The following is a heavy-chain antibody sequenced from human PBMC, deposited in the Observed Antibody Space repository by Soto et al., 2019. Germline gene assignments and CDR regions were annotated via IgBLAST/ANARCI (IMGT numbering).Heavy chain of an antibody. CDR3: TTDDPINKN. V-gene: IGHV3-15*01. J-gene: IGHJ4*02. CDR1: GFTFSNAW. CDR2: IKSKTNGGTT. Sequence: EVQLVESGGGFVQPGGSLRLSCAASGFTFSNAWMSWVRQAPGKGLVWISRIKSKTNGGTTDYAGPVKGRFTISRDDSKNTLYLQMNSLKTEDTAMYYCTTDDPINKNWGQGTLVTVSP.